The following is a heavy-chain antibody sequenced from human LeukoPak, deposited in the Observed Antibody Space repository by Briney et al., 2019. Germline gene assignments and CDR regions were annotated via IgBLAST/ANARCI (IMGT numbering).Heavy chain of an antibody. D-gene: IGHD4-17*01. CDR2: INPNSGGT. CDR3: ARHDYGDYVGYFDY. Sequence: GASVKVSCKASGYSFSSHDINWVRQAPGQGLEWMGWINPNSGGTNYAQKFQGRVTMTRDTSISTAYMELSRLRSDDTAVYYCARHDYGDYVGYFDYWGQGTLVTVSS. V-gene: IGHV1-2*02. CDR1: GYSFSSHD. J-gene: IGHJ4*02.